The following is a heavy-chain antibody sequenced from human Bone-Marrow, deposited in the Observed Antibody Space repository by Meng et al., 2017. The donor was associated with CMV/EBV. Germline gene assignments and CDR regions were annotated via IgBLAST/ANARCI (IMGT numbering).Heavy chain of an antibody. CDR1: SGSISSGGYY. CDR2: IYYSGST. V-gene: IGHV4-31*02. Sequence: VYSGSISSGGYYWSWIRQHPGKGLEWIGYIYYSGSTYYNPSLKSRVTISVDTSKNQFSLKLSSVTAADTAVYYCARTYGDYVPWADYWGQGTLVTVSS. J-gene: IGHJ4*02. D-gene: IGHD4-17*01. CDR3: ARTYGDYVPWADY.